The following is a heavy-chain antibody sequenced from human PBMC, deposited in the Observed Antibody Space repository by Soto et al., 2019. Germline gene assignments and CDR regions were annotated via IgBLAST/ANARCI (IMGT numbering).Heavy chain of an antibody. CDR2: IYWDDDK. Sequence: QITLKESGPTLVKPTQTLTLTCTFSGFSLSTSGVGVGWIRQPPGKALEWLALIYWDDDKRYSPSLKSRLTIAKDTPKNRVVLTMTNMDPGVTVTYYCSHSLYDYFWGTSWFDPWGQGTLVTVSS. J-gene: IGHJ5*02. CDR1: GFSLSTSGVG. CDR3: SHSLYDYFWGTSWFDP. D-gene: IGHD3-16*01. V-gene: IGHV2-5*02.